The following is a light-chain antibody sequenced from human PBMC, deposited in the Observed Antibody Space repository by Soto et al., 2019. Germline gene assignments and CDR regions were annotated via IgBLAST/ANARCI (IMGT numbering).Light chain of an antibody. J-gene: IGLJ2*01. CDR2: DVT. V-gene: IGLV2-14*03. CDR3: SSYTITATL. Sequence: QSALTQPPSASGSPGQSITISCTGSSNDVGLYNYVSWYQQHPGKAPKLVISDVTNRPSGVSDRFSGSKSGNTAFLTISGLQAEDEADYYCSSYTITATLFGRGTKLTVL. CDR1: SNDVGLYNY.